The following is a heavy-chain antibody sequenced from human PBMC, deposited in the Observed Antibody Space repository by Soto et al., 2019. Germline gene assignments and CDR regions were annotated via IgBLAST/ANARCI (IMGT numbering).Heavy chain of an antibody. CDR2: IYHSGST. V-gene: IGHV4-38-2*02. J-gene: IGHJ4*02. D-gene: IGHD3-22*01. CDR3: ARDHLRGYYDSSGVDY. CDR1: GYSISSGYY. Sequence: LSLTCAVSGYSISSGYYWGWIRQPPGKGLEWIGSIYHSGSTYYNPSLKSRVTISVDTSKNQFSLKLSSVTAADTAVYYCARDHLRGYYDSSGVDYWGQGTLVTVSS.